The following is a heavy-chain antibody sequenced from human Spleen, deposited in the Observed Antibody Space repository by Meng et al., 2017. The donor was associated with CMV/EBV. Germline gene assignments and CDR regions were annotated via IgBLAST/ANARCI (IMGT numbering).Heavy chain of an antibody. CDR3: SRGHQSSYFYAVDV. CDR2: INSDGSST. Sequence: GGSLRLSCAASGFTFSSYWMHWVRQAPGKGLMWVSRINSDGSSTSHADYVKGRFTISRDNAKNTLYLEMRSLRAEDTAVYYCSRGHQSSYFYAVDVWGQGTTVTVSS. V-gene: IGHV3-74*01. J-gene: IGHJ6*02. CDR1: GFTFSSYW.